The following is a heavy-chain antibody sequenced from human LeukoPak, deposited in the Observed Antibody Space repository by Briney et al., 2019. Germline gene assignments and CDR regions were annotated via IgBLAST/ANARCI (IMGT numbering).Heavy chain of an antibody. J-gene: IGHJ4*02. CDR3: ARVPYYYDSSGYPPL. D-gene: IGHD3-22*01. CDR1: GGTFSSYA. CDR2: IIPIFGTA. V-gene: IGHV1-69*05. Sequence: SVKVSCKASGGTFSSYAISWVRQAPGQGLEWMGGIIPIFGTANYAQKFQGRVTITTDESTSTAYMELSSLRSEDTAVYYCARVPYYYDSSGYPPLWGQGTLVTVSS.